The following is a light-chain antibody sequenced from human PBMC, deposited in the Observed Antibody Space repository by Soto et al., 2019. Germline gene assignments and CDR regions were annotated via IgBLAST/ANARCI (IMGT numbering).Light chain of an antibody. V-gene: IGKV3-15*01. CDR2: GAS. J-gene: IGKJ2*01. CDR3: QQYNSDSQI. Sequence: EIVMTQSPATLSVSPGGRATLSCRASQSISDTLAWYQQKPGQAPRLLIHGASTRATGFPARFSGSGSGTDFTLTISSLQSEDFATYYCQQYNSDSQIFGQGTKLEIK. CDR1: QSISDT.